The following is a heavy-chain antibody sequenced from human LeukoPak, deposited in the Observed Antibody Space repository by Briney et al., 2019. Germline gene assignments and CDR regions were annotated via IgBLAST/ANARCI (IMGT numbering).Heavy chain of an antibody. CDR2: INHSGST. CDR1: GGSFSGYY. V-gene: IGHV4-34*01. Sequence: SETLSLTCTVYGGSFSGYYWSWIRQPPGKGLEWIGEINHSGSTNYNPSLKSRVTISVDTSKNQFSLKLSSVTAADTAVYYCARARDYARWYFDYWDQGTLVTVSS. CDR3: ARARDYARWYFDY. J-gene: IGHJ4*02. D-gene: IGHD4-17*01.